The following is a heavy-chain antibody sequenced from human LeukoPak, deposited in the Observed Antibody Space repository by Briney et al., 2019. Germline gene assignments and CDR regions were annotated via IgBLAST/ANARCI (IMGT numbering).Heavy chain of an antibody. Sequence: GASVKVSCKASGYTFTGYYMHWVRQAPGQGLEWMGWINPNSGGTNYAQKFQGRVTMTRDTSISTAYMELSRLRSDDTAVYYCARDGDYDFWTPAEDWGQGTLVTVSS. CDR3: ARDGDYDFWTPAED. CDR2: INPNSGGT. J-gene: IGHJ1*01. V-gene: IGHV1-2*02. CDR1: GYTFTGYY. D-gene: IGHD3-3*01.